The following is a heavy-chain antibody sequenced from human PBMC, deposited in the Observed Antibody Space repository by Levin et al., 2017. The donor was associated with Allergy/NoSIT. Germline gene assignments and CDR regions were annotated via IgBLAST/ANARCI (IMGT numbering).Heavy chain of an antibody. CDR1: GFTFSNYA. V-gene: IGHV3-64D*06. CDR3: VKDVDSTGWYGGA. J-gene: IGHJ4*02. Sequence: GESLKISCSASGFTFSNYAIHWVRQAPGKGLEYVSVISSDGGGTYYADSVKGRFTISRDNSKNTVFLQMSSLRVEDTAVYYCVKDVDSTGWYGGAWGQGTLVTVSS. D-gene: IGHD3-22*01. CDR2: ISSDGGGT.